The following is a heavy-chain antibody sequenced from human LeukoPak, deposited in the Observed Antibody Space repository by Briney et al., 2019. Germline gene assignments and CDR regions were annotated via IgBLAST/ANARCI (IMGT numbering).Heavy chain of an antibody. CDR3: AKDMNTVTTTFDY. CDR1: GFTFSTYA. CDR2: ISNDATKK. Sequence: PGGSLRLSCAASGFTFSTYAMHWVRQAPGKGLEWVAVISNDATKKYYADSVKGRSTISRDNSENTLYLQINSLRAEDTAVYYRAKDMNTVTTTFDYWGQGTLVTVSS. J-gene: IGHJ4*02. D-gene: IGHD4-17*01. V-gene: IGHV3-30*18.